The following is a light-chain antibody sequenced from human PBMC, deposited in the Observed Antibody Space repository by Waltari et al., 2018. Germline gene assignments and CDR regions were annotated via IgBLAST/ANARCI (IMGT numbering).Light chain of an antibody. V-gene: IGLV1-40*01. CDR1: RSNIGAGYD. CDR3: QSYDMSLSGWV. CDR2: STT. Sequence: QSVLTQPPSVSGAPGQGVIISCTGNRSNIGAGYDVHWYQKLPRTAPKVVIFSTTIRPSGVHDRFSGSKSATSASLAITGLQTEDEAVYFCQSYDMSLSGWVFGGGSRLTVL. J-gene: IGLJ3*02.